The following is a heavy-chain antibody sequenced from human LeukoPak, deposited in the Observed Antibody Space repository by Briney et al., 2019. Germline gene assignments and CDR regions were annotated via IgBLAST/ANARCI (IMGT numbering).Heavy chain of an antibody. D-gene: IGHD1-26*01. V-gene: IGHV4-4*07. CDR2: IHSSGNT. J-gene: IGHJ4*02. Sequence: SETLSLTCTVSGDSFSSFYWTWIRQPAGRGPECIGRIHSSGNTHFNPSLESRVTMSLDTSKNQFSLNLRSVTAADTALYYCAKGSSSGASYFGSWGQGTLVTVSS. CDR1: GDSFSSFY. CDR3: AKGSSSGASYFGS.